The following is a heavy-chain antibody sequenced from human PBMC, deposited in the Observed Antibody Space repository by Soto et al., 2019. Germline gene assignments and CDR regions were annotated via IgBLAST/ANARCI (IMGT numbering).Heavy chain of an antibody. D-gene: IGHD2-2*02. J-gene: IGHJ6*02. CDR1: GGSFSGYY. V-gene: IGHV4-34*01. Sequence: SETLSLTCAVYGGSFSGYYWSWIRQPPGKGLEWIGEINHSGSTNYNPSLKSRVTISVDTSKNQFSLKLSSVTAADTGVYYCARHVLVPAAIGGMDVWGQGTTVTVSS. CDR2: INHSGST. CDR3: ARHVLVPAAIGGMDV.